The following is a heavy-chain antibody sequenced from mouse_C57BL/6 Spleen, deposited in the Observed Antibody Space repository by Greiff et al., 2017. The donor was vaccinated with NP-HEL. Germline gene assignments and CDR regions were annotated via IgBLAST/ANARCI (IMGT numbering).Heavy chain of an antibody. CDR2: IWRGGST. CDR3: ARNTYYGNFYWYFDV. D-gene: IGHD2-1*01. V-gene: IGHV2-2*01. Sequence: QVQLQQSGPGLVQPSQSLSITCTVSGFSLTSYGVHWVRQSPGKGLEWLGVIWRGGSTAYNAAFISSLSLSKDNSKSQVFYKMNSLQADDTAIYYCARNTYYGNFYWYFDVWGTGTTVTVSS. J-gene: IGHJ1*03. CDR1: GFSLTSYG.